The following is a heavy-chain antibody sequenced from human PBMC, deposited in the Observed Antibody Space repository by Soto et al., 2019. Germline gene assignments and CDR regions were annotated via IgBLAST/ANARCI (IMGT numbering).Heavy chain of an antibody. CDR2: INPNSGGT. J-gene: IGHJ6*02. CDR3: ARVQSYDYYYYYGMDV. Sequence: ASVKVSCKASGYTFTGYYMHWVRQAPGQGLEWMGWINPNSGGTNYAQKFQGWVTMTRDTSISTAYMELSRLRSDDTAVYYCARVQSYDYYYYYGMDVWGQGTTVTVSS. D-gene: IGHD4-17*01. V-gene: IGHV1-2*04. CDR1: GYTFTGYY.